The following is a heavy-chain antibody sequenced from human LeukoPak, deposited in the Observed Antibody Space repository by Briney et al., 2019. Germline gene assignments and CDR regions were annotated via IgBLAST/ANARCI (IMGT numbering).Heavy chain of an antibody. Sequence: SETLSLTCAVSGYSISSGYYWGWIRQPPGKGLEWIGSIYHSGSTYYNPSLKSRVTISLDTSKTQFSLKLSSVTAADTAVYYCARAYDFWSGYYLDYWGQGTLVTVSS. D-gene: IGHD3-3*01. CDR1: GYSISSGYY. V-gene: IGHV4-38-2*01. CDR3: ARAYDFWSGYYLDY. J-gene: IGHJ4*02. CDR2: IYHSGST.